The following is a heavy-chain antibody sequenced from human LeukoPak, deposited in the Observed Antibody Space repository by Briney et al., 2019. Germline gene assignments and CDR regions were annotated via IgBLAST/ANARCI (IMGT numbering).Heavy chain of an antibody. J-gene: IGHJ4*02. CDR1: GFTFSSYS. V-gene: IGHV3-23*01. D-gene: IGHD3-9*01. CDR3: AKVYDILTGYYPTGFDY. CDR2: ISDSGNT. Sequence: PGGSLRLSCAASGFTFSSYSMNWVRQAPGKGLEWVSAISDSGNTYHAVSVKGRFTISRDNPKNTLYLQMNSLRAEDTAVYYCAKVYDILTGYYPTGFDYWGQGTLVTVFS.